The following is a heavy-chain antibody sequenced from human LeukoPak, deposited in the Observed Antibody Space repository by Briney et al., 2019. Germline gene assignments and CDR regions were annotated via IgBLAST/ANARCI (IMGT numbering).Heavy chain of an antibody. CDR2: IYYGGST. D-gene: IGHD2-2*01. V-gene: IGHV4-39*01. CDR1: GGSISSSRYY. Sequence: PSDTLSLTSTVAGGSISSSRYYWVWIRQAPGKGLEWIANIYYGGSTYFNLSLKSRVTMSVDTSQNQFSLKLSSVTAADTAVYYCARSPAEPPYYFDYWGQGTLVTVSS. J-gene: IGHJ4*02. CDR3: ARSPAEPPYYFDY.